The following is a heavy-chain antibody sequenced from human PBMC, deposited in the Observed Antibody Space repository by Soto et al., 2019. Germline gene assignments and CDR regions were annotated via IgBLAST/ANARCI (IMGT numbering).Heavy chain of an antibody. Sequence: SETLSLTCTVSGGSISSGYWSWLRQSPGEGLEWIGRIYYTGTTNYNPSLKSRVTMSVDTSKNQFSLKLSSVTAADTAVYYCARHRMELLWFGELLDYYGMDVWGQGTTVTVSS. CDR2: IYYTGTT. V-gene: IGHV4-59*08. CDR1: GGSISSGY. CDR3: ARHRMELLWFGELLDYYGMDV. J-gene: IGHJ6*02. D-gene: IGHD3-10*01.